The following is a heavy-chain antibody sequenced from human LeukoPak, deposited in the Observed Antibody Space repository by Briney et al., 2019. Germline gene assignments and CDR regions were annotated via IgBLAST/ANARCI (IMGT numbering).Heavy chain of an antibody. CDR2: INHSGST. Sequence: SETLSLTCTVSGGSISSGGYYWSWIRQPPGKGLEWIGEINHSGSTNYNPSLKSRVTISVDTSKNQFSLKLSSVTAADTAVYYCARAPDSSGWFHYFDYWGQGTLVTVSS. D-gene: IGHD6-19*01. CDR1: GGSISSGGYY. CDR3: ARAPDSSGWFHYFDY. V-gene: IGHV4-39*07. J-gene: IGHJ4*02.